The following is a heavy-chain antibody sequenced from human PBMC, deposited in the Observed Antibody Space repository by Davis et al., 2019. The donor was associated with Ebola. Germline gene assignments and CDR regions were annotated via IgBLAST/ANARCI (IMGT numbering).Heavy chain of an antibody. Sequence: MPSETLSLTCTVSGGSIISSSYYWGWIRQPPGKGLEWIGSIYYSGITYYNPSLKSRVTISVDTSKNQFSLKLISVTAADTAVYYCARPSRRGYYYGHFASWGQGTLVTVSS. CDR3: ARPSRRGYYYGHFAS. CDR2: IYYSGIT. D-gene: IGHD5-18*01. V-gene: IGHV4-39*01. J-gene: IGHJ4*02. CDR1: GGSIISSSYY.